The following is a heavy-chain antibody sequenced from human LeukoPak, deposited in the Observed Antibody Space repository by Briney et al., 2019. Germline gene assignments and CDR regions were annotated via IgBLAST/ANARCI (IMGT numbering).Heavy chain of an antibody. CDR3: AREKEPGSSSWYFTPLEDTNWYFDL. D-gene: IGHD6-13*01. CDR2: IYYSGST. J-gene: IGHJ2*01. CDR1: GGSISSYY. Sequence: SETLSLTCTVSGGSISSYYWSWIRQPPGKGLEWIGYIYYSGSTNYNPSLKSRVTISVDTSKNQFSLKLSSVTAADTAVYYCAREKEPGSSSWYFTPLEDTNWYFDLWGRGTLVTVSS. V-gene: IGHV4-59*01.